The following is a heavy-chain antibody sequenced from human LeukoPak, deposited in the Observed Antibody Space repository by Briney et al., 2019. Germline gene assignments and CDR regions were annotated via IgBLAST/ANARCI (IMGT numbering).Heavy chain of an antibody. CDR1: GFTFSSYA. D-gene: IGHD3-22*01. J-gene: IGHJ4*02. Sequence: GGSLRLSCAASGFTFSSYAMSWVRQVTGKGLEWVSAIGTAGDTYYPGSVKGRFTISRENAKNSLYLQMNSLRAGDTAVYYCVRVHSSGYGFDYWGQGTLVTVSS. CDR2: IGTAGDT. V-gene: IGHV3-13*01. CDR3: VRVHSSGYGFDY.